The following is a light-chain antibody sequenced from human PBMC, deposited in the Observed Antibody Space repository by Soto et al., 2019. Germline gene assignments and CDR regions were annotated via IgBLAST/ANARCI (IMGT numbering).Light chain of an antibody. Sequence: DIVMTQSPRSLPVTPGEPASISCRPSESLLHSNGYNYLDWYLQKPGQSPQLLIDLGSNRASGVPDRFSGSGSGTDFTLKITRVEAEDVGVYYCMPALQTPFTFGPGTKVDIK. CDR3: MPALQTPFT. CDR2: LGS. V-gene: IGKV2-28*01. J-gene: IGKJ3*01. CDR1: ESLLHSNGYNY.